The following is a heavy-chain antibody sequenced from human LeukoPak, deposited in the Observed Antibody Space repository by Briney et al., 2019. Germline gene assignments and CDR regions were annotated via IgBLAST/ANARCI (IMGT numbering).Heavy chain of an antibody. Sequence: GGPLRLSCAVSGIPPSNYGRSWARRAPGRGLEWVAGFRGWGGSTNYADSVKGRFTVSRDNRKNTLNLQMNNLRTEDTAVYFCAKRGVVIRVILVGFHKEAYYFDSWGQGALVTVSS. D-gene: IGHD3-22*01. CDR3: AKRGVVIRVILVGFHKEAYYFDS. J-gene: IGHJ4*02. CDR1: GIPPSNYG. V-gene: IGHV3-23*01. CDR2: FRGWGGST.